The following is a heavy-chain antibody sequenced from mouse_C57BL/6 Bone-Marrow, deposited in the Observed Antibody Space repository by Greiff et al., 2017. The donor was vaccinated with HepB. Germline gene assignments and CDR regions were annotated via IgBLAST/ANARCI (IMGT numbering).Heavy chain of an antibody. CDR1: GYSITSGYY. J-gene: IGHJ1*02. CDR3: ARDGYSDV. CDR2: ISYDGSN. V-gene: IGHV3-6*01. Sequence: ESGPGLVKPSQSLSLTCSVTGYSITSGYYWNWIRQFPGNKLEWMGYISYDGSNNYNPSLKNRISITRDTSKNQFFLKLNSVTTEDTATYYCARDGYSDVCGTGTTATVSS.